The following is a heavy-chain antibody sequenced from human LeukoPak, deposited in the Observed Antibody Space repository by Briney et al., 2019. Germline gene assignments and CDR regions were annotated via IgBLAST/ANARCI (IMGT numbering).Heavy chain of an antibody. V-gene: IGHV1-18*01. J-gene: IGHJ4*02. CDR2: ISAYNGNT. CDR1: GYTFTSYG. Sequence: ASVKVSCKASGYTFTSYGISWVRQAPGQGLEWMGWISAYNGNTNYAQKLQGRVTMTTDTSTSTAYMELRSLRSDDTAVYYCARGRSSSWRPLSIDYWGQGTLVTVSS. CDR3: ARGRSSSWRPLSIDY. D-gene: IGHD6-13*01.